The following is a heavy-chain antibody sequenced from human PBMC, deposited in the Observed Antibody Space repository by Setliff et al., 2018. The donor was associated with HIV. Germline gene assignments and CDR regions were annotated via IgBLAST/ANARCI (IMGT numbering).Heavy chain of an antibody. J-gene: IGHJ4*02. D-gene: IGHD3-22*01. Sequence: ASVKVSCKASGYTFTSYYMHWVRQAPGQGLEWMGIINPSGGSTSYAQKFQGRVTITTDESTTTAYMELSRLRSDDTAVYYCARGMDYYDTSGYYQYYFDYWGQGTLVTVSS. CDR3: ARGMDYYDTSGYYQYYFDY. CDR2: INPSGGST. V-gene: IGHV1-46*01. CDR1: GYTFTSYY.